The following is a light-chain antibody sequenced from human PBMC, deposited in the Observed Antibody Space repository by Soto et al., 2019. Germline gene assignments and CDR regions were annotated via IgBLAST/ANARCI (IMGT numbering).Light chain of an antibody. J-gene: IGKJ1*01. CDR2: KAS. CDR3: QQYNSYSPWT. Sequence: DIQMTQSPSTLSASVGDRVTITCRASQSVTNWLAWYQQKPGKAPKLLSHKASTSENGVRSRFSGSGSGTEFTLTISSLQPDDFAIYYCQQYNSYSPWTFGHGNKVEIK. V-gene: IGKV1-5*03. CDR1: QSVTNW.